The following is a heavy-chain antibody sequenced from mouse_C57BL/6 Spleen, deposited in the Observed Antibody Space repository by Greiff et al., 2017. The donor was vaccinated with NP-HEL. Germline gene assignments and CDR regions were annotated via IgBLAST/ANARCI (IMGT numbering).Heavy chain of an antibody. D-gene: IGHD2-4*01. J-gene: IGHJ2*01. Sequence: DVKLVESGGDLVKPGGSLKLSCAASGFTFSSYGMSWVRQTPDKRLEWVATISSGGSYTYYPDSVKGRFTISRDNAKNTLYLQMSSLKSEDTAMYYCARPDDYDRYFDYWGQGTTLTVSS. CDR3: ARPDDYDRYFDY. CDR2: ISSGGSYT. CDR1: GFTFSSYG. V-gene: IGHV5-6*02.